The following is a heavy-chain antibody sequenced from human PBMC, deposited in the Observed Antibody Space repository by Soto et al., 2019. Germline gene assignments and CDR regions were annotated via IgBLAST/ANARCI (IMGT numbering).Heavy chain of an antibody. V-gene: IGHV3-23*01. CDR2: ISGSGSTI. Sequence: GGSLRLSCAASGFTFSSYAVSWVRQAPGKGPEWISSISGSGSTIYYADSVKGRFTISRDNSNNTLYLQMSSLRAEDTAVYHCAKVFYYYDSSGYYYFDYWGQGTLVTVSS. J-gene: IGHJ4*02. CDR3: AKVFYYYDSSGYYYFDY. D-gene: IGHD3-22*01. CDR1: GFTFSSYA.